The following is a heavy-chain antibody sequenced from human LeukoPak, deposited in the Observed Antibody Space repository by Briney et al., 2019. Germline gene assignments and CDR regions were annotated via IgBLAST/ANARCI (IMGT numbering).Heavy chain of an antibody. D-gene: IGHD3-22*01. Sequence: GGSLRLSCAASGFTFSTYDMHWVRQATGKGLEWVSVIGTAGDTYYPGSVKGRFTISRENAKNSLYPQMNSLRAGDTAVYYCARENYDSRSFDYWGQGTLVTVSS. CDR3: ARENYDSRSFDY. CDR2: IGTAGDT. V-gene: IGHV3-13*01. CDR1: GFTFSTYD. J-gene: IGHJ4*02.